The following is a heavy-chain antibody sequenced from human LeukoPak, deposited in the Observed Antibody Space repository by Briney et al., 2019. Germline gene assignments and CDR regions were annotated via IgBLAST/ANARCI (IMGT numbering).Heavy chain of an antibody. V-gene: IGHV1-2*02. CDR1: GYTVTGYY. CDR2: IDPNSGGT. J-gene: IGHJ6*02. Sequence: ASVKVSCKASGYTVTGYYMHWVRQGPGQGLGLLGWIDPNSGGTTYAQKFQGRVNMTRDTSSSTANMELSRMRSEDTAVYYSARDQPLTKVRGVIIRDYYYGMDVWGQGTTVTASS. CDR3: ARDQPLTKVRGVIIRDYYYGMDV. D-gene: IGHD3-10*01.